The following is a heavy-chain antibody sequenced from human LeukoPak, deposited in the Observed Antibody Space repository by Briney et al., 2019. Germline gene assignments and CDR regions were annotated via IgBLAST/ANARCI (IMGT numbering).Heavy chain of an antibody. J-gene: IGHJ4*02. V-gene: IGHV1-69*13. CDR2: IIPIFGTA. CDR1: GGTFSSYA. CDR3: ARDTAEGVLMVYALDY. Sequence: SVKVSCKASGGTFSSYAISWVRQAPGQGLEWMGRIIPIFGTANYAQKFQGRVTITADESTSTAYMELSSLRSEDTAVYYCARDTAEGVLMVYALDYWGQGTLVTVSS. D-gene: IGHD2-8*01.